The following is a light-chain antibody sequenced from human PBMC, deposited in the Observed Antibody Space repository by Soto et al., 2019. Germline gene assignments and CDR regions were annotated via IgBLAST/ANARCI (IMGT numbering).Light chain of an antibody. CDR1: QGSSSY. J-gene: IGKJ2*01. Sequence: DIQWTQSPSFLSASGGDRVTITCRASQGSSSYLAWYPQKTGKAPKLLIHAASTLQSGVPSRLSGSGSGSEFSISISSLQPEDFATYDCQQLHRYHLYTFGNGTKLEIK. CDR3: QQLHRYHLYT. CDR2: AAS. V-gene: IGKV1-9*01.